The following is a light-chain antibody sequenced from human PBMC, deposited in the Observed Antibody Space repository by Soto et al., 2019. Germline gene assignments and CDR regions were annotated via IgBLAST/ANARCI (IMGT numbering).Light chain of an antibody. CDR1: QSISNSY. J-gene: IGKJ1*01. Sequence: EILFTQSPGTLSLSPGERGTLPCRASQSISNSYLAWYQQKPDQAPGLLIYGASTRATGIPDRFSGSGSGTDFTLTISRLETEDFEVYHCHQYGSAPRTFGQGTKVDIK. CDR2: GAS. CDR3: HQYGSAPRT. V-gene: IGKV3-20*01.